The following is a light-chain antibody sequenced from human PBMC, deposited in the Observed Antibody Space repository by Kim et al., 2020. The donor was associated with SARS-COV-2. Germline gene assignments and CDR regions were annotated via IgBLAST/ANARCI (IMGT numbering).Light chain of an antibody. Sequence: LGQTIRITCQGDSLRSYYASWYQQKPGQAPVLVIYGKNNRPSGIPDRFSGSSSGNTASLTITGAQAEDEADYYCNSRDSSGNHWVFGGGTQLTVL. J-gene: IGLJ3*02. V-gene: IGLV3-19*01. CDR3: NSRDSSGNHWV. CDR1: SLRSYY. CDR2: GKN.